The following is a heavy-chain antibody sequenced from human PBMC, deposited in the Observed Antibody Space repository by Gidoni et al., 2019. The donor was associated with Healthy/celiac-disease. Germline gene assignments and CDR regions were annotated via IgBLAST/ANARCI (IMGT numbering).Heavy chain of an antibody. CDR2: IWYDGSNK. CDR1: GFTFSSYG. V-gene: IGHV3-33*01. CDR3: ARAYINIREGGGYNPSYYMDV. Sequence: QVQMVESGGGVVQPGRSLRLSCAASGFTFSSYGLHWVRQAPGKGLEWVAVIWYDGSNKYYADSVKGRFTISRDNSKNTLYLQMNSLRAEDTAVYYCARAYINIREGGGYNPSYYMDVWGKGTTVTVSS. D-gene: IGHD5-18*01. J-gene: IGHJ6*03.